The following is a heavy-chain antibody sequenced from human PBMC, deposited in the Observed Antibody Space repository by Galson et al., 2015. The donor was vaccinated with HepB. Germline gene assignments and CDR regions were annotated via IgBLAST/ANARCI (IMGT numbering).Heavy chain of an antibody. Sequence: SLRLSCAASGFTFSAYWMHWVRQAPGKGLVWVSRINTDGGSTSYADSVRGRFTISRDNAKNTLYLQMDSLRGEDTAVYYCARDQALNYWGQGTQVTVSS. J-gene: IGHJ4*02. CDR3: ARDQALNY. CDR2: INTDGGST. CDR1: GFTFSAYW. V-gene: IGHV3-74*01.